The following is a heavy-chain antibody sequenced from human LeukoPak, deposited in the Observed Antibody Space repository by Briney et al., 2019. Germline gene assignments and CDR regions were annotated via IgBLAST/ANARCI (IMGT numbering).Heavy chain of an antibody. CDR1: GFTFSIYA. CDR3: ARDGYDY. V-gene: IGHV3-23*01. J-gene: IGHJ4*02. D-gene: IGHD5-12*01. CDR2: ISGSGGTA. Sequence: GSLRLSCAASGFTFSIYAMSWVRQAPGKGLEWVSAISGSGGTAYYADSVKGRFTISRDNAKNSLYLQMNSLRAEDTAVYYCARDGYDYWGQGTLVTVSS.